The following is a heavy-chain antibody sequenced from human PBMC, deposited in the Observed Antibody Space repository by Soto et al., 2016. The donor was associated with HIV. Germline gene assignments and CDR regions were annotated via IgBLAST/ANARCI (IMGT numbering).Heavy chain of an antibody. D-gene: IGHD3-22*01. CDR2: INSDGSST. Sequence: EVQLVESGGGLVQPGGSLRLSCAASGFTFSSYWMHWVRQAPGKGLVWVSRINSDGSSTSYADSVKGRFTISRDNAKNTLYLQMNSLRAEDTAVYYCARELYYYDSSGYSGAFDIWGQGTMVTVSS. V-gene: IGHV3-74*01. CDR1: GFTFSSYW. CDR3: ARELYYYDSSGYSGAFDI. J-gene: IGHJ3*02.